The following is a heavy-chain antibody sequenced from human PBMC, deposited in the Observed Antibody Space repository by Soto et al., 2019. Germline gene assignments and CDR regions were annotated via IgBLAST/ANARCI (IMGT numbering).Heavy chain of an antibody. CDR3: ARLRQQLVLWFDP. J-gene: IGHJ5*02. Sequence: KSSETLSLTCTVSGGSISSSSYYWGWIRQPPGKELEWIGSIYYSGSTYYNLSLKSRVTISVDTSKNQFSLKLSSVTAADTAVYYCARLRQQLVLWFDPWGQGTLVTVSS. CDR1: GGSISSSSYY. D-gene: IGHD6-13*01. V-gene: IGHV4-39*01. CDR2: IYYSGST.